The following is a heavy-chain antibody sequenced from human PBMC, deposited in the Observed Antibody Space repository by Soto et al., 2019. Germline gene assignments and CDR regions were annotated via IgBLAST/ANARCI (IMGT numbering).Heavy chain of an antibody. CDR3: ARQGAGYYYYMDV. D-gene: IGHD3-16*01. Sequence: PSETLSLTCPVSGGSISSYYWSWIRQPPGKGLEWIGYIYYSGSTNYNPSLKSRVTISVDTSKNQFSLKLSSVTAADTAVYYCARQGAGYYYYMDVWGKGTTVTVSS. CDR1: GGSISSYY. J-gene: IGHJ6*03. CDR2: IYYSGST. V-gene: IGHV4-59*08.